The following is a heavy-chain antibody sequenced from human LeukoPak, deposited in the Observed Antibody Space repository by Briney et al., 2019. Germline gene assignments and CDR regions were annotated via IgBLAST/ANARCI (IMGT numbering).Heavy chain of an antibody. J-gene: IGHJ2*01. CDR3: SILGYPAHDWYFDL. CDR1: GGSISSYY. Sequence: SETLSLTCTVSGGSISSYYWRWIRQPPGKGLEWIGYIYYSGSTNYNPSLKSRVTISVDTSKNQFSLKLSSVTAADTAVYYCSILGYPAHDWYFDLWGLGTLVTVSS. CDR2: IYYSGST. D-gene: IGHD2-2*01. V-gene: IGHV4-59*08.